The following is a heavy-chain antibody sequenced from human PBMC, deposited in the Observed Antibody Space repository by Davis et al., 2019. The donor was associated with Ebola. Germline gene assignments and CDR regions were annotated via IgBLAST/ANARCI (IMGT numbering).Heavy chain of an antibody. CDR2: ISASGNFI. D-gene: IGHD2-15*01. J-gene: IGHJ4*02. CDR3: ARARGCSGGSCHNFDY. CDR1: GFSFSDHY. V-gene: IGHV3-11*01. Sequence: PGGSLRLSCAASGFSFSDHYMTWIRQTPGKGLEWVSYISASGNFIYYADSVKDRFTISRDNDKNLVFLQMNSLRGEDTAVYYCARARGCSGGSCHNFDYWGQGILVTVSS.